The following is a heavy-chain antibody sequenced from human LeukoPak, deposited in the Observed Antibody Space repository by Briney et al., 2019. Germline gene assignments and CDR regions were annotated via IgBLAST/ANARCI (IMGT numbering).Heavy chain of an antibody. D-gene: IGHD3-22*01. CDR1: GFTFDDYG. J-gene: IGHJ4*02. CDR2: INWNGGSA. Sequence: PGGSLRLSCAASGFTFDDYGMSWVRQAPGKGLEWVSSINWNGGSAGYADSVKGRCTISRDNAKNSLYLQMSSLRAEDTALYYCARALDSSGFYPYSFDYWGQGTLVTVSS. V-gene: IGHV3-20*04. CDR3: ARALDSSGFYPYSFDY.